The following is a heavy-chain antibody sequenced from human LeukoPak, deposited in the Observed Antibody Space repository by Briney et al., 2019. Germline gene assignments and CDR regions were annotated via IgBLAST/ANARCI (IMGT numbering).Heavy chain of an antibody. D-gene: IGHD2-2*01. CDR1: GYTFTCYY. J-gene: IGHJ6*03. V-gene: IGHV1-2*02. CDR2: INPNSGGT. Sequence: ASVKVSCKASGYTFTCYYMHWVRQAPGQGLEWMGWINPNSGGTNYAQKFQGRVTMTRDTSISTAYMELSRLRSDDTAVYYCARDISRGPYYYYYMDVWGKGTTVT. CDR3: ARDISRGPYYYYYMDV.